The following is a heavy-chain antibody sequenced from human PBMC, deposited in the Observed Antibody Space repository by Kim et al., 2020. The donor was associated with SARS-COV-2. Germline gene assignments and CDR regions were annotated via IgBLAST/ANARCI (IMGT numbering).Heavy chain of an antibody. V-gene: IGHV3-7*01. D-gene: IGHD3-16*02. CDR2: MTWDGSEI. CDR3: VRDGAAGVVDFDD. CDR1: GFTFSSDG. J-gene: IGHJ4*02. Sequence: GGSLRLSCAASGFTFSSDGINWFRQAPGKGLEWVASMTWDGSEIFYEDSVKGRFSISRDNANNLLFLQMSSLRAEDTAVYYCVRDGAAGVVDFDDWGQGTLVTVSS.